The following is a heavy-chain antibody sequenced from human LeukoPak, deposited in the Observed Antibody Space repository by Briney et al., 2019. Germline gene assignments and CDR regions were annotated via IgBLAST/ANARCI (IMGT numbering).Heavy chain of an antibody. CDR1: GGTFSSYA. CDR2: IIPIFGTA. V-gene: IGHV1-69*13. CDR3: ARVTPFDIVVVPAASGPFDI. J-gene: IGHJ3*02. D-gene: IGHD2-2*01. Sequence: SVKVSCKASGGTFSSYAISWVRQAPGQGLEWMGGIIPIFGTANYAQKFQGRVTITADESTSAAYMELSSLRSEDTAVYYCARVTPFDIVVVPAASGPFDIWGQGTMVTVSS.